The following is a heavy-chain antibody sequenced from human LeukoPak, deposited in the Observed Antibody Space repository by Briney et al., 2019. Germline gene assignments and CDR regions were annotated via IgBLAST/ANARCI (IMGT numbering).Heavy chain of an antibody. CDR2: IRYDGSNK. CDR3: ARVNYGAKDGAPVDY. CDR1: GFTFSSYG. Sequence: GGSLRLSCAASGFTFSSYGMHWVRQAPGKGLEWVAFIRYDGSNKYYADSVKGRFTISRDNSKNTLYLQMNSLRAEDTAVYYCARVNYGAKDGAPVDYWGQGTLVTVSS. D-gene: IGHD4-17*01. V-gene: IGHV3-30*02. J-gene: IGHJ4*02.